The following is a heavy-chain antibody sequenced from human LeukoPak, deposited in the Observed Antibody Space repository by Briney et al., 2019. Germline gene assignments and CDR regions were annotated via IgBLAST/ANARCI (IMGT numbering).Heavy chain of an antibody. V-gene: IGHV1-2*02. CDR1: GYTFTGYN. Sequence: ASVKVSCKASGYTFTGYNIHWVRQAPGQRLEWMGWINPNSGGTNYAQKFQGRVTMTRDTSISTAYMELSRLRFDDTAVYYCARSERIEITFGGVITPVVFDYWGQGTLVTVSS. CDR2: INPNSGGT. D-gene: IGHD3-16*02. CDR3: ARSERIEITFGGVITPVVFDY. J-gene: IGHJ4*02.